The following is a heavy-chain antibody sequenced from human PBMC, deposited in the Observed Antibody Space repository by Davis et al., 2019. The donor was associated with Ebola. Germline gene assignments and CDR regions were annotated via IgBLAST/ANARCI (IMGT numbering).Heavy chain of an antibody. CDR2: IYHTGST. CDR3: AVLYGYAIEPNWFDP. D-gene: IGHD5-18*01. Sequence: PSETLSLTCAVSGASIINLNWWSWVRQPPGKGLEWIGEIYHTGSTNYNPSLKSRATIAVDKSKNQFSLKLTSVTAADTAVYYCAVLYGYAIEPNWFDPWGQGTLVTVSS. V-gene: IGHV4-4*02. J-gene: IGHJ5*02. CDR1: GASIINLNW.